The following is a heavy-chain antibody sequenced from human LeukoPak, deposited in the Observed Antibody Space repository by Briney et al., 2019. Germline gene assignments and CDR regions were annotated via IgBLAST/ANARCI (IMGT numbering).Heavy chain of an antibody. CDR3: ARDRERSAGKPQYYFDY. V-gene: IGHV4-59*01. CDR1: GGSISSDY. Sequence: SETLSLTCTVSGGSISSDYWSWIRQPPGKGLEWIGYIYYSGSTNYNPSLKSRVTISVDTSKNQFSLKLSSVTAADTAVYYCARDRERSAGKPQYYFDYWGQGTLVTVSS. J-gene: IGHJ4*02. D-gene: IGHD6-19*01. CDR2: IYYSGST.